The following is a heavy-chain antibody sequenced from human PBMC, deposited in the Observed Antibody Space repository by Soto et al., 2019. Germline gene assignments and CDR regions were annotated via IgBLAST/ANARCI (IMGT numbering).Heavy chain of an antibody. CDR1: GGSISSGDYY. D-gene: IGHD3-10*01. Sequence: QVQLQESGPGLVKPSQTLSLTCTVSGGSISSGDYYWSWIRQPPGKGLEWIGYIYYSGSTYYNPSLKSRVTISVDTSKNQFSLKLSSVTAADTAVYYCARDHAITMVRGIYYYYGMDVWGQGTTVTVSS. CDR3: ARDHAITMVRGIYYYYGMDV. CDR2: IYYSGST. V-gene: IGHV4-30-4*01. J-gene: IGHJ6*02.